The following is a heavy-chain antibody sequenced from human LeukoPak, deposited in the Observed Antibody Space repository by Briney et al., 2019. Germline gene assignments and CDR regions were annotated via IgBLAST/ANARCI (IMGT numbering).Heavy chain of an antibody. CDR3: ARGKKYSYGRWGPLYYFDY. V-gene: IGHV4-39*07. J-gene: IGHJ4*02. Sequence: SETLSLTCTVSGGSISSSSYYWGWIRQPPGKGLEWIGSIYYSGSTNYNPSLKSRVTISVDTSKNQFSLKLSSVTAADTAVYYCARGKKYSYGRWGPLYYFDYWGQGTLVTVSS. CDR1: GGSISSSSYY. D-gene: IGHD5-18*01. CDR2: IYYSGST.